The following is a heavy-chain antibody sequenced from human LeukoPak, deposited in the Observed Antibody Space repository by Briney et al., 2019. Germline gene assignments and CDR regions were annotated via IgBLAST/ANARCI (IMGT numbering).Heavy chain of an antibody. CDR2: IWPDGSKK. J-gene: IGHJ4*02. CDR3: AKISSSAESNFDY. D-gene: IGHD6-25*01. Sequence: GRSLRLSCAASGFTFSTYAMHWVRQAPGKGLEWVAFIWPDGSKKYYADSVKGRFAISRENSKNTVYLQMNDLRPKDTALYFCAKISSSAESNFDYWGQGTLLTVSS. V-gene: IGHV3-33*06. CDR1: GFTFSTYA.